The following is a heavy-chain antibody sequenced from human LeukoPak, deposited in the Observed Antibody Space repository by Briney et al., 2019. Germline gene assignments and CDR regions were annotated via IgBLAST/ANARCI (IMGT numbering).Heavy chain of an antibody. J-gene: IGHJ4*02. CDR1: GGTFSSYA. V-gene: IGHV1-69*13. D-gene: IGHD3-22*01. Sequence: SVKVSCKASGGTFSSYAISWVRQAPGQGLEWMGGIIPIFGTANYAQKFQGRVTITADESTSTAYMELSGLTSEDTAVYYCARGTGDTGGYYYVYWGQGTLVTVSS. CDR2: IIPIFGTA. CDR3: ARGTGDTGGYYYVY.